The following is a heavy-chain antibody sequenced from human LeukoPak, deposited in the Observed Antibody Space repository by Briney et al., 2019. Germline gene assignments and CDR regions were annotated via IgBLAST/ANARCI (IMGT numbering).Heavy chain of an antibody. CDR2: IYHRENT. D-gene: IGHD6-19*01. Sequence: SETLSLTCSVSGYSISSGYYWGWIRQPPGKGLEWIGSIYHRENTYYNPSLKSRVTISVDTSKNQFSLKMRSVTAADTAVYYCARGGKWLYYFDYWGQGTLVTVSS. J-gene: IGHJ4*02. CDR3: ARGGKWLYYFDY. V-gene: IGHV4-38-2*02. CDR1: GYSISSGYY.